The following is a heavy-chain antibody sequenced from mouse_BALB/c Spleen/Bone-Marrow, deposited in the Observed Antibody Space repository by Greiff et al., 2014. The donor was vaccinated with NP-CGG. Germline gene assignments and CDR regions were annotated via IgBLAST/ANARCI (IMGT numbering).Heavy chain of an antibody. CDR2: IYPSDTYT. Sequence: QVQLQQSGAELVRPGASVKLSCKASGYTFTTFWINWVKQRPGQGLEWIGNIYPSDTYTNCSQDFKDKATLTVDKSSSTAYMQLSSPTSEDSAVYYCTRSRGYFDYWGQGTTLTVSS. V-gene: IGHV1-69*02. CDR1: GYTFTTFW. CDR3: TRSRGYFDY. J-gene: IGHJ2*01.